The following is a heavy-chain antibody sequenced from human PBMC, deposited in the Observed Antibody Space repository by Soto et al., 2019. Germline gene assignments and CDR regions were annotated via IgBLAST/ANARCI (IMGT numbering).Heavy chain of an antibody. D-gene: IGHD3-10*01. V-gene: IGHV5-10-1*01. CDR3: ARTHVSRGIIDY. CDR1: GYTFTNFW. J-gene: IGHJ4*02. CDR2: IDPSDSFT. Sequence: GESLNISCEASGYTFTNFWISWVRQLPGKGLEWMGRIDPSDSFTNYSPSFQGHVTISTDESFSTAYLQWSSLKVSDSAMYYCARTHVSRGIIDYWGQGALVTVYS.